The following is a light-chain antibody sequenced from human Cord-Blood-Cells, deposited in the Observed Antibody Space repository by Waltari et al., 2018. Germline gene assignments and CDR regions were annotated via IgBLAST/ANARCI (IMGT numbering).Light chain of an antibody. J-gene: IGLJ1*01. Sequence: QSALTQPASVSGSPGQSITISCTGTSSTVGSYNLPAWYQQHPGKAPKLMIYEVSKRPSGVSNRFSGSKSGNTASLTISGLQAEDEADYYCCSYAGSSTYVFGTGTKVTVL. CDR2: EVS. V-gene: IGLV2-23*02. CDR1: SSTVGSYNL. CDR3: CSYAGSSTYV.